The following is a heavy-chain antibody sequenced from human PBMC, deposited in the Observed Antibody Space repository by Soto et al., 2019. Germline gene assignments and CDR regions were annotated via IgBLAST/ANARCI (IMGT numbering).Heavy chain of an antibody. V-gene: IGHV4-59*01. D-gene: IGHD5-12*01. CDR3: AGGSGYTVDY. CDR2: IYYSGST. Sequence: PSGTLSLTCTVSGGSISSYYWIWIRQPPGKGLEWIGYIYYSGSTNYNPSLKSRVTISVDTSKNQFSLKLSSVTAADTAVYYCAGGSGYTVDYWGQGTLVTVSS. J-gene: IGHJ4*02. CDR1: GGSISSYY.